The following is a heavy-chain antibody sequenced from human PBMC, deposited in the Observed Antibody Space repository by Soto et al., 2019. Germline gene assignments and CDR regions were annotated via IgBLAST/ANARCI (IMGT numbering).Heavy chain of an antibody. CDR3: ARTLFFGELPSDYDYYGMDV. CDR1: GFSLSTSGMC. CDR2: IDWDDDK. Sequence: SGPTLVNPTQTLTLTCTFSGFSLSTSGMCVSWIRQPPGKALEWLALIDWDDDKYYSTSLKTRLTISKGTSKNQVVLTMTNMDPVDTATYYCARTLFFGELPSDYDYYGMDVWGQGTTVTVSS. V-gene: IGHV2-70*01. J-gene: IGHJ6*02. D-gene: IGHD3-10*01.